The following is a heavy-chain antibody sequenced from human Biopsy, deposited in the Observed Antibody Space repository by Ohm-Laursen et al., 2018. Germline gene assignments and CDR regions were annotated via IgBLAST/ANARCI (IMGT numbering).Heavy chain of an antibody. CDR1: GVTLSGYG. J-gene: IGHJ3*02. D-gene: IGHD6-19*01. CDR3: ARSGWPENDAFDI. Sequence: SLRLSCAASGVTLSGYGMNWVRQAPGKGLEWVSVIYSGGSTYYADSVKGRFTISRDNSKNTLYLQMNSLRAEDTAVYYCARSGWPENDAFDIWGQGTMVTVSS. V-gene: IGHV3-53*01. CDR2: IYSGGST.